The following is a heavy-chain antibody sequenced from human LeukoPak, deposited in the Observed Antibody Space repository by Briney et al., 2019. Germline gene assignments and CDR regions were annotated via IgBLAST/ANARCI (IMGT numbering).Heavy chain of an antibody. CDR1: GFTFSSYS. J-gene: IGHJ4*02. D-gene: IGHD1-26*01. CDR3: ARGSIVGGGSRFDY. CDR2: ISSSATSI. V-gene: IGHV3-48*01. Sequence: PGGSLRLSCAASGFTFSSYSMNWVRQAPGKGLEWVSYISSSATSIYYADSVKGRFTISRDNAKNSLYLQVNSLRVEDTAVYYCARGSIVGGGSRFDYWGQGTLVTVSS.